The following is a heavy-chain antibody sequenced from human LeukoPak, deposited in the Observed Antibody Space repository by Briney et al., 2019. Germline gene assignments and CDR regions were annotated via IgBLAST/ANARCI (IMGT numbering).Heavy chain of an antibody. CDR2: IYYSGST. CDR1: GGSISSNSYY. D-gene: IGHD6-13*01. Sequence: SETLSLTCTVSGGSISSNSYYWGWIRQPPGKGLEWIGAIYYSGSTDYNPSLKSRVTISVDTSKNQFSLKLSSVTAADTAVYYCARHLIAIADNAFDIWGQGAMVTVSS. V-gene: IGHV4-39*01. J-gene: IGHJ3*02. CDR3: ARHLIAIADNAFDI.